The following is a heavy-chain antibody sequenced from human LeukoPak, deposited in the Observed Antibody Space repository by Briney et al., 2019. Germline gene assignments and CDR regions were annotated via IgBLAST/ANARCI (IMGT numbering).Heavy chain of an antibody. D-gene: IGHD1-1*01. V-gene: IGHV4-59*01. Sequence: SETLSLTCTVSGGSISSYYWSWIRQPPGKGLEWIGYIYYSGSTNHNPSLKSRVTISVDTSKNQFSLKLSSVTAADTAVYYCARGVLNFDYWGQGTLVTVSS. CDR2: IYYSGST. CDR3: ARGVLNFDY. CDR1: GGSISSYY. J-gene: IGHJ4*02.